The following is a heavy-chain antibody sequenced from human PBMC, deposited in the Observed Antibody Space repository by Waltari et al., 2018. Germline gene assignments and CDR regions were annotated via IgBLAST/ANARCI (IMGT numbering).Heavy chain of an antibody. Sequence: QVQLQESGPGLVKPSETLSLTCTVSGGSISSYYWRWIRQPPGKGLEWIGYIYYSGSTNYNPSLKSRVTISVDTSKNQFSLKLSSVTAADTAVYYCARGRSYYYGSGTFDPWGQGTLVTVSS. V-gene: IGHV4-59*12. CDR1: GGSISSYY. CDR2: IYYSGST. J-gene: IGHJ5*02. D-gene: IGHD3-10*01. CDR3: ARGRSYYYGSGTFDP.